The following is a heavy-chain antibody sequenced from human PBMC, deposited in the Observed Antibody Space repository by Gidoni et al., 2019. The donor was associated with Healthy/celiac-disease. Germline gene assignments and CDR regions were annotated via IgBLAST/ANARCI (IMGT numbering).Heavy chain of an antibody. V-gene: IGHV3-30*04. CDR3: ARDDGDYPWYFDY. Sequence: QVQLVESGGGVVQPGRSLRLSCAASGFTFSSYAMHWVRQAPGKGLEWVAVISYDGRNKYYADSVKGRFTISRDNSKNTLYLQMNSLRAEYTAVYYCARDDGDYPWYFDYWGQGTLVTVSS. D-gene: IGHD4-17*01. J-gene: IGHJ4*02. CDR2: ISYDGRNK. CDR1: GFTFSSYA.